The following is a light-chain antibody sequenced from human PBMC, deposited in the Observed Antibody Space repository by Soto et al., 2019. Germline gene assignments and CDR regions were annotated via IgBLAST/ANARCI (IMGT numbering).Light chain of an antibody. CDR3: SSYAGSSNV. J-gene: IGLJ1*01. CDR2: EVN. V-gene: IGLV2-8*01. CDR1: SSDVGGYNY. Sequence: QSVLTQPPSASGSPGQSVAISCTGTSSDVGGYNYVSWYQQHPGKAPKVMIYEVNKRPSGVPDRFSGSKSGNTASLTVSGLQAEDEADYHCSSYAGSSNVFGTGTKVTVL.